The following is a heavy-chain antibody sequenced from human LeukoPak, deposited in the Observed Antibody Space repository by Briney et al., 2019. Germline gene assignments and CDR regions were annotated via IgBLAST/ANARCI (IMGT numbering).Heavy chain of an antibody. CDR3: AREMNYDGQGSPVGFDI. D-gene: IGHD4-23*01. V-gene: IGHV3-30*04. CDR1: GFTFSYYA. J-gene: IGHJ3*02. CDR2: MAYDGSNK. Sequence: GRSLRLSCEASGFTFSYYALHWVRQAPGKGLEWVAVMAYDGSNKHYADSVKGRFTISRDNSKNTVYLEMNSLRAEDTAVYYCAREMNYDGQGSPVGFDIWGQGTLVIVSS.